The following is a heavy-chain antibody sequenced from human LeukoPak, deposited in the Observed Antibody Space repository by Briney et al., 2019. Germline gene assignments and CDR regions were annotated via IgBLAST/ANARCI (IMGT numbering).Heavy chain of an antibody. Sequence: TGGSLRLSCAASGFTVSSNYMSWVRQAPGKGLEWVSVIYSGGSTYYADSVKGRFTISRDNSKNTLYLQMNSLRAEDTAVYYCARVHLYYDFWSGYYSIFSFDYWGQGTLVTVSS. CDR3: ARVHLYYDFWSGYYSIFSFDY. CDR2: IYSGGST. CDR1: GFTVSSNY. J-gene: IGHJ4*02. V-gene: IGHV3-53*01. D-gene: IGHD3-3*01.